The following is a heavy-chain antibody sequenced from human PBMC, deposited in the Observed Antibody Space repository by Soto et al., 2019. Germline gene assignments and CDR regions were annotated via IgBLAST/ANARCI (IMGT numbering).Heavy chain of an antibody. D-gene: IGHD2-15*01. V-gene: IGHV3-66*01. CDR2: IYSGGYT. CDR1: GFDVSNTD. Sequence: GGSLRLSCAASGFDVSNTDMSWVRQAPGKGLEWVSDIYSGGYTNYADSVKGRFTISRDNSKNTLYLQMNSLRAEDTAVYYCAKAIRCSGGSCYSGGRTFDYWGQGTLVTVSS. J-gene: IGHJ4*02. CDR3: AKAIRCSGGSCYSGGRTFDY.